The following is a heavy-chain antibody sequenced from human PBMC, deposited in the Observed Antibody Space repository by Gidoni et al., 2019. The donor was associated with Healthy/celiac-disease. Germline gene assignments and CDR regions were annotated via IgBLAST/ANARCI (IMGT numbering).Heavy chain of an antibody. Sequence: QVQLQQWGAGLLKPSETLSLTCAVYGGSFSGYYWSWIRQPPRKGLEWIGEINHSGSTNYNPSLKSRVTISVDTSKNQFSLKLSSVTAADTAVYYCARGKGGGYWGQGTLVTVSS. CDR1: GGSFSGYY. CDR3: ARGKGGGY. V-gene: IGHV4-34*01. J-gene: IGHJ4*02. D-gene: IGHD2-15*01. CDR2: INHSGST.